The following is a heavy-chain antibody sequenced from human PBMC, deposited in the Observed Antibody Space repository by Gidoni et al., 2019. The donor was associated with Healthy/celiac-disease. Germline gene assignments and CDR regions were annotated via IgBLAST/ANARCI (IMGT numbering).Heavy chain of an antibody. CDR2: IYPGDSDT. D-gene: IGHD2-2*01. V-gene: IGHV5-51*01. CDR3: ARKYCSSTSCLGAFDI. CDR1: GSSFTSYW. J-gene: IGHJ3*02. Sequence: EVQLVQSGAEVKKPGESLKISCKGSGSSFTSYWIGWVRQMPGKGLEWMGIIYPGDSDTRYSPSFQGQVTISADKSISTAYLQWSSLKASDTAMYYCARKYCSSTSCLGAFDIWGQGTMVTVSS.